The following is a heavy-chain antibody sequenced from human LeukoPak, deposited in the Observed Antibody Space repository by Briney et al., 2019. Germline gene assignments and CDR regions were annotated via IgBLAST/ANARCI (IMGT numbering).Heavy chain of an antibody. D-gene: IGHD6-13*01. J-gene: IGHJ4*02. CDR2: ISSSSSYI. V-gene: IGHV3-21*04. CDR1: GFTFSSYS. CDR3: AKKASSWPYFDY. Sequence: PGGSLRLSCAASGFTFSSYSMNWVRQAPGKGLEWVSSISSSSSYIYYADSVKGRFTISRDNSKKTLYLQMNSLRAEDTAVYYCAKKASSWPYFDYWGQGTLGTVSP.